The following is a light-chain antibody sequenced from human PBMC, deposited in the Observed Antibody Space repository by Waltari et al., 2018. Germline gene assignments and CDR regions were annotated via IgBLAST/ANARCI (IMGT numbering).Light chain of an antibody. CDR1: QSVLYSSNNKNY. Sequence: DIVMTQSPDSLAVSLGERATINCKSSQSVLYSSNNKNYLAWYQQKPGQPPKLLIYWASTRESGVPDRFGGSGSGTDFTLTISSLQAEDGAVYYCQQYYSTPPKGTFGQGTKVEIK. J-gene: IGKJ1*01. CDR3: QQYYSTPPKGT. CDR2: WAS. V-gene: IGKV4-1*01.